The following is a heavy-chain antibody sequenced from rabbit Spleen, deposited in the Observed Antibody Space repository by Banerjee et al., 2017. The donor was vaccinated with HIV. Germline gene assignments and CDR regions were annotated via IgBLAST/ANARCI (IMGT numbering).Heavy chain of an antibody. J-gene: IGHJ4*01. CDR2: IDAGSSGFT. CDR1: GVSFSSNHY. D-gene: IGHD2-1*01. V-gene: IGHV1S45*01. Sequence: QEQLEESGGGLVKPGASLTLTCTASGVSFSSNHYMCWVRQAPGKGLEWIACIDAGSSGFTYFASWAKGRFTCSKASSTTVTLQMTSLTAADTATYFCARDLTDVIGWNFGWWGQGTLVTVS. CDR3: ARDLTDVIGWNFGW.